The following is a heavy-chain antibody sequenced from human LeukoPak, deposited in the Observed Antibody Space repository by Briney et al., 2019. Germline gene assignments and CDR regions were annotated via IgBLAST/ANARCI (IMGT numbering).Heavy chain of an antibody. D-gene: IGHD3-10*01. Sequence: GESLKISCKGSGYTFTSYWIAWVRQMLGEGLEWMGIIYPGDSDTRYSPSFQGQVTISVDKSINTAYLQWSSLKASDTAMYYCARHASGSYREYFKHWGQGTLVTVSS. CDR2: IYPGDSDT. CDR3: ARHASGSYREYFKH. J-gene: IGHJ1*01. V-gene: IGHV5-51*01. CDR1: GYTFTSYW.